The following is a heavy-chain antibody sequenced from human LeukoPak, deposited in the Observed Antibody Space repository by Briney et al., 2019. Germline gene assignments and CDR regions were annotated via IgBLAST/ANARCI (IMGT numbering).Heavy chain of an antibody. CDR3: AMAMNRYGYSGFGY. CDR2: IYYSGST. V-gene: IGHV4-59*08. D-gene: IGHD5-18*01. Sequence: SETLSLTCTVSGGSISSYYCSWIRQPPGKGLEWIGYIYYSGSTNYNPSLKSRVTISVDTSKNQFSLKLSSVTAADTAVYYCAMAMNRYGYSGFGYWGQGTLVTVSS. CDR1: GGSISSYY. J-gene: IGHJ4*02.